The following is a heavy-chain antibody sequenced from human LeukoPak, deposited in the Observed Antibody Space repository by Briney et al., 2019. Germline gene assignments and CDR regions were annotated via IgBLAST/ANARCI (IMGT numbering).Heavy chain of an antibody. CDR3: ARHPARRSGYCSGGSCPVDY. J-gene: IGHJ4*02. D-gene: IGHD2-15*01. CDR1: GYSFTNHW. V-gene: IGHV5-51*01. CDR2: IYPGDSDT. Sequence: NRGESLKISCKGSGYSFTNHWIGWVRQMPGKGLEWMGIIYPGDSDTRYSPSFQGQVTISADKSISTAYLQWSGLKASDTAMYYCARHPARRSGYCSGGSCPVDYWGQGTLVTVSS.